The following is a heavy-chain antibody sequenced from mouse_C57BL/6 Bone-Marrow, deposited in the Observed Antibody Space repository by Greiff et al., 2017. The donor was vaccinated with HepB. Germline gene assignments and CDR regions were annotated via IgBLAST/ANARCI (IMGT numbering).Heavy chain of an antibody. CDR1: GYTFTSYN. CDR2: IYPGNGDT. Sequence: QVQLQQSGAELVRPGASVKMSCKASGYTFTSYNMHWVKQTPRQGLEWIGAIYPGNGDTSYNQKFKGKATMTVDKSSSTAYMQRSSQTSKDSAVYFCARVITTVVDWYFDVWGRGTTVTVSS. D-gene: IGHD1-1*01. V-gene: IGHV1-12*01. J-gene: IGHJ1*03. CDR3: ARVITTVVDWYFDV.